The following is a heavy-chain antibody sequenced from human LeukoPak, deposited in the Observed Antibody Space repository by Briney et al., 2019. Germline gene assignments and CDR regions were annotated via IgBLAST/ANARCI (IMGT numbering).Heavy chain of an antibody. J-gene: IGHJ4*02. D-gene: IGHD1-26*01. CDR1: GGSMSSYY. V-gene: IGHV4-4*07. CDR2: IHTSGTT. CDR3: ARQGADDRSIVGAANFDF. Sequence: PSETLSLTCTVSGGSMSSYYWSFIRQSAGTGLEWLGRIHTSGTTWYNPSLKSRVTLSVDASKNQFSLKLSSVTAADTAVYYCARQGADDRSIVGAANFDFWGQGALVTVSS.